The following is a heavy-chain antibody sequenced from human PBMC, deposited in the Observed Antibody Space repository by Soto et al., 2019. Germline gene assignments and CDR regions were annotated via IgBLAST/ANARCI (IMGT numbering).Heavy chain of an antibody. D-gene: IGHD3-3*01. CDR1: GGSISRNY. J-gene: IGHJ6*02. Sequence: LSLTCTVSGGSISRNYWSWIRQPPEKGLEWIGCISYSGSTNYNPSLKSRVTISVDTSKNQFSLKLSSVTAADTAMYYCARDSGRMYYDTWSGYDYGMDVWGQGTTVTVSS. CDR2: ISYSGST. V-gene: IGHV4-59*01. CDR3: ARDSGRMYYDTWSGYDYGMDV.